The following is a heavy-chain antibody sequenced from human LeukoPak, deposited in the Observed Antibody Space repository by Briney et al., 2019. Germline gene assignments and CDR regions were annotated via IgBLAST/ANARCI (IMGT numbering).Heavy chain of an antibody. CDR2: IRSKAYGGTT. V-gene: IGHV3-49*04. J-gene: IGHJ4*02. Sequence: PGGSLRLSCTASGFTFGDCAMSWVRQAPGKGLEWVGFIRSKAYGGTTEYAASVKGRFTVSRDDSKSIAYLQMNSLKTEDTAVYYCTRDRIQGDYWGQGTLVTVSS. CDR3: TRDRIQGDY. D-gene: IGHD5-18*01. CDR1: GFTFGDCA.